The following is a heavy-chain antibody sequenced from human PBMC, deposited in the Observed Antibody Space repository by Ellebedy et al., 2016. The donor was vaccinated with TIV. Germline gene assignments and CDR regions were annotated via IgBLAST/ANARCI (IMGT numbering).Heavy chain of an antibody. Sequence: GESLKISCAASGFTFSNAWMNWVRQAPGKGLEWVGRIKSKTDGGAADYAAPVKGRFTISRDDSKNTLYLQMNSLKTEDTAVYFRTTVYRYNYDSAWGQGTLVTVSS. CDR2: IKSKTDGGAA. CDR3: TTVYRYNYDSA. J-gene: IGHJ5*02. V-gene: IGHV3-15*01. D-gene: IGHD5-18*01. CDR1: GFTFSNAW.